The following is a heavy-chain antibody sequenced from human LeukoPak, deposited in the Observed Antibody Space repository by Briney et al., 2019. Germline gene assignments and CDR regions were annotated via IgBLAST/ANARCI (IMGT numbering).Heavy chain of an antibody. J-gene: IGHJ4*02. V-gene: IGHV4-39*02. CDR2: ITYSGDT. CDR1: GDSIFTTRYH. CDR3: ARELWGVADY. Sequence: SETLSLTCTVTGDSIFTTRYHWGWIRQPPGKGLEWIGSITYSGDTYENPSLESRVIISVDTSKNQFSLKLNSVTAADTAVYFCARELWGVADYWGQGTLVTVSS. D-gene: IGHD3-10*01.